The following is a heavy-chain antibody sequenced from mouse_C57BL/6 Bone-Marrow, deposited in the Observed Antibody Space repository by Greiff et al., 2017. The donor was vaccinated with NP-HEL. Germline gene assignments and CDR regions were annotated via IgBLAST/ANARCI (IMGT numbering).Heavy chain of an antibody. D-gene: IGHD1-1*01. Sequence: QVQLQQPGAELVKPGASVKVSCKASGYTFTSYWMHWVKQRPGQGLEWIGRIHPSDSDTNYNQKFKGKATLTVDKSSSTAYMQLSSLTSEDSAVYYCAIDYGSSFPWFAYWGQGTLVTVSA. CDR1: GYTFTSYW. J-gene: IGHJ3*01. CDR2: IHPSDSDT. V-gene: IGHV1-74*01. CDR3: AIDYGSSFPWFAY.